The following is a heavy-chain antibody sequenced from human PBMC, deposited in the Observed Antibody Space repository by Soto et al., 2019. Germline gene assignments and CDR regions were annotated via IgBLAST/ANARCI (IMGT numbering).Heavy chain of an antibody. D-gene: IGHD3-10*01. CDR1: GFTFSNYA. J-gene: IGHJ4*02. Sequence: GGSLRLSCAASGFTFSNYAMNWVRQAPGKGLEWVSAISGSGSSTYYADSVKGRFTISRDNSKNTLYLQVNSLRAEDTAVYYCAKDMDRGSGSYNPQYYFDYWGQGTLVTVSS. V-gene: IGHV3-23*01. CDR3: AKDMDRGSGSYNPQYYFDY. CDR2: ISGSGSST.